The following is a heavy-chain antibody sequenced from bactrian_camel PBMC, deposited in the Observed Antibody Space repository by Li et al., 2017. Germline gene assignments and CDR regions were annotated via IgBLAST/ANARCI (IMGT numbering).Heavy chain of an antibody. CDR3: AGDWGRRDCRHPDH. Sequence: QVQLVESGGGSVQAGGSLRLSCAASGYTRRSYCMSWLYQAPGKEREEDREEVATVYTEGGVIWYADSVKGRFTISQDNDKRVIYLQMYSLKPEDTGMYFCAGDWGRRDCRHPDHWGQGTHV. CDR1: GYTRRSYC. V-gene: IGHV3S1*01. D-gene: IGHD1*01. J-gene: IGHJ4*01. CDR2: VYTEGGVI.